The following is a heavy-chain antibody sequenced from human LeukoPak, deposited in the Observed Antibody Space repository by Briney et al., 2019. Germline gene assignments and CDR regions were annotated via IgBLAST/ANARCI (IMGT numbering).Heavy chain of an antibody. V-gene: IGHV4-59*01. CDR2: IYYSGST. Sequence: SETLSLTCTVSGGSISSYLWSWIRQPPGKGLEWIGYIYYSGSTNYNPSLKSRVTILVDTSKNQFSLKVSSVIAADTAVYYCARGQYSGSCFDKWGQGSLVTVSS. CDR3: ARGQYSGSCFDK. CDR1: GGSISSYL. J-gene: IGHJ4*02. D-gene: IGHD1-26*01.